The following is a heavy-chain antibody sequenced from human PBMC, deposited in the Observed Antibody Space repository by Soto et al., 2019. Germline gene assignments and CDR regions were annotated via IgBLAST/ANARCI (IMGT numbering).Heavy chain of an antibody. V-gene: IGHV1-69*02. CDR2: IIPILGIA. Sequence: QVQLVQSGAEVKTPGSSVKVSCKASGGTFSSYTISWVRQAPGQGLEWMGRIIPILGIANYAQKFRGRVTITGDKSTSTAYMEVSSLRSEDTAVYYCARWASIAAAGANWYFDLWCRGTLVTVSS. CDR3: ARWASIAAAGANWYFDL. J-gene: IGHJ2*01. D-gene: IGHD6-13*01. CDR1: GGTFSSYT.